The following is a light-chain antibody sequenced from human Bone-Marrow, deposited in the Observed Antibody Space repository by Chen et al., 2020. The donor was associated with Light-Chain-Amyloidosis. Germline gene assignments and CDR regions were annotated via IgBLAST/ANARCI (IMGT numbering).Light chain of an antibody. J-gene: IGKJ4*01. CDR3: QQYGTSPLT. V-gene: IGKV3-20*01. Sequence: EIVLTQSPGTLSLSPGEGANLSCRASQTISSNYLTWYQQKFGQAPRLLIYGSSSRATGIQDRFTGSGSGTDFTLTINRLEPEDFAMYYCQQYGTSPLTFGAGTKVEIK. CDR1: QTISSNY. CDR2: GSS.